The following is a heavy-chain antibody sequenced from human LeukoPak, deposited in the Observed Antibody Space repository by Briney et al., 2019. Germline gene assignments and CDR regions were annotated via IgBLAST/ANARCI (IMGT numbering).Heavy chain of an antibody. CDR2: IYTSGST. J-gene: IGHJ4*02. Sequence: PSETLSLTCAVSGGSISSGSYYWSWIRQPAGKGLEWIGRIYTSGSTNYNPSLKSRVTISVDTSKNQFSLKLSSVTAADTAVYYCAREVLKWRFGDPFGGWVDYWGQGTLVTVSS. CDR1: GGSISSGSYY. D-gene: IGHD3-16*01. CDR3: AREVLKWRFGDPFGGWVDY. V-gene: IGHV4-61*02.